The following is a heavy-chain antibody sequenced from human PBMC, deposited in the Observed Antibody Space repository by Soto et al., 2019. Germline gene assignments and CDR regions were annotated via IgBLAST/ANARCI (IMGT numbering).Heavy chain of an antibody. D-gene: IGHD3-3*01. CDR2: IKQDGSEK. CDR3: ANTRSGPSDY. CDR1: GFTFSDYW. V-gene: IGHV3-7*01. J-gene: IGHJ4*02. Sequence: GSLRLSCAASGFTFSDYWISWVRQAPGKGLEWVASIKQDGSEKFYVDSVKGRFTISRDNAKSSLYLQMNSLRAEDTAVYYCANTRSGPSDYWGQGILVTVSS.